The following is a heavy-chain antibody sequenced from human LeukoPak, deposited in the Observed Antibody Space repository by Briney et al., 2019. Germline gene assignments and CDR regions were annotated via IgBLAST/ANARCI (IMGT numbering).Heavy chain of an antibody. V-gene: IGHV4-4*07. Sequence: SETLSLTCTVSGGSISSYYWSWIRQPAGKGLEWIGRIYSSGSTNYNPSLKSRVTMSVVTSKNQFSLKLSSVTAAGTAVYYCARVIGLGPYDAFDIWGQGTMVTVSS. D-gene: IGHD2-21*01. J-gene: IGHJ3*02. CDR3: ARVIGLGPYDAFDI. CDR1: GGSISSYY. CDR2: IYSSGST.